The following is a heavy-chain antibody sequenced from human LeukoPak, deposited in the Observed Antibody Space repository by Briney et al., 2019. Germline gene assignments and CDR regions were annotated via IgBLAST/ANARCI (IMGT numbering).Heavy chain of an antibody. Sequence: ASVKVSCKASGYTFTSCDINWVRQAPGQGLEWLGWVSPYNGNTDYAQKFQGRLTLTTDTYTSTFYMDLRSLTSDDTAVYYCAREHEQWLVRHHFDYWGQGSQVTVSS. CDR3: AREHEQWLVRHHFDY. J-gene: IGHJ4*02. D-gene: IGHD6-19*01. V-gene: IGHV1-18*01. CDR1: GYTFTSCD. CDR2: VSPYNGNT.